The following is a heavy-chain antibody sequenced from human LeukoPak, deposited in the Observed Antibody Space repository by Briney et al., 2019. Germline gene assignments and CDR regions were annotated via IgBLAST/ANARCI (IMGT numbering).Heavy chain of an antibody. CDR3: ARAGGSGWNDFDY. Sequence: GGSLRLSCAASGFTFSSYSMNWIRQAPGKGLEWASSISSSSSYIYYADSVKGRFTISRDNAKNSLYLQMNSLRAEDTAVYYCARAGGSGWNDFDYWGQGTLVTVS. CDR1: GFTFSSYS. J-gene: IGHJ4*02. CDR2: ISSSSSYI. D-gene: IGHD6-19*01. V-gene: IGHV3-21*01.